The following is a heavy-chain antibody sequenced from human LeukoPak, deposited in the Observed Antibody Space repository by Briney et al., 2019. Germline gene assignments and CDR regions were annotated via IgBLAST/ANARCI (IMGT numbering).Heavy chain of an antibody. CDR2: IYYSGST. Sequence: SETLSLTCTVSGGSISSGGHYWSWIRQHPGKGLEWIGYIYYSGSTYYNPSLKSRVTISVDTSKNQFSLKLSSVTATDTAVYYCAAEGIAAAVDYWGQGTLVTVSS. J-gene: IGHJ4*02. CDR3: AAEGIAAAVDY. D-gene: IGHD6-13*01. CDR1: GGSISSGGHY. V-gene: IGHV4-31*03.